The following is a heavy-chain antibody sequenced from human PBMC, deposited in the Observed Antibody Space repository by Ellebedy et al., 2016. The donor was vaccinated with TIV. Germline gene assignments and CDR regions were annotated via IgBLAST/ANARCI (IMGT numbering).Heavy chain of an antibody. CDR1: GGSISSYY. D-gene: IGHD2-15*01. Sequence: MPSETLSLTCTVSGGSISSYYWSWIRQPPGKGLEWIGYIYHSGSTNYNPSLKSRVTISVDTSKNQFSLKLSSVTAADTAEYSCASTLVVTMGAFDMWGQGTMVTVSS. J-gene: IGHJ3*02. CDR2: IYHSGST. CDR3: ASTLVVTMGAFDM. V-gene: IGHV4-59*08.